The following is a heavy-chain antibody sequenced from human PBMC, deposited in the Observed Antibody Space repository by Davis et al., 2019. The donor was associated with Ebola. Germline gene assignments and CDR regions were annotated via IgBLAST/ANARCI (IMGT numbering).Heavy chain of an antibody. CDR2: IYYSGST. CDR1: GGSVSSGSYY. D-gene: IGHD5-12*01. Sequence: PSETLSLTCTVSGGSVSSGSYYWSWIRQPPGKGLAWIGYIYYSGSTNYNPSLKSRVTISVDTSKNQFSLKLSSVTAADTAVYYCATSKNIVATPFDYWGQGTLVTVSS. CDR3: ATSKNIVATPFDY. J-gene: IGHJ4*02. V-gene: IGHV4-61*01.